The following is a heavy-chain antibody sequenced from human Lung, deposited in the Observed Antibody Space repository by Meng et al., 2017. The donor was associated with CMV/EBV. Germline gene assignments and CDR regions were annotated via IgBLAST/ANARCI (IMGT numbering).Heavy chain of an antibody. CDR1: GFTFSSYG. CDR3: AKGHWGCSSTSCYLDAFDI. V-gene: IGHV3-30*02. Sequence: GGSLRLXXAASGFTFSSYGMHWVRQAPGKGLEGVAFIRYDGKNEYYADSVKGRFSISRDDSKNTLYLQMNSLRAEDTAVYYCAKGHWGCSSTSCYLDAFDIWGQGTXVTVSS. D-gene: IGHD2-2*01. J-gene: IGHJ3*02. CDR2: IRYDGKNE.